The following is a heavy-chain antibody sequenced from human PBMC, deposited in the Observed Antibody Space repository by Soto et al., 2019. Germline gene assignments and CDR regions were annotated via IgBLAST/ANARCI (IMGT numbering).Heavy chain of an antibody. CDR3: ARDRYNSGWYYYYYGMDV. J-gene: IGHJ6*02. D-gene: IGHD6-19*01. CDR2: IYHSGST. CDR1: GGSISSSNW. Sequence: SETLSLTCAVSGGSISSSNWWSWVRQPPGKGLEWIGEIYHSGSTNYNPSLKSRVTISVDKSKSQFSLKLSSVTAADTAVYYCARDRYNSGWYYYYYGMDVWGQGTTVTVSS. V-gene: IGHV4-4*02.